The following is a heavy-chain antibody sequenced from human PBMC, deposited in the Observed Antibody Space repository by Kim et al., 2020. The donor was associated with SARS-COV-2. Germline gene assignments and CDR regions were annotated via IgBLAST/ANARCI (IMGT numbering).Heavy chain of an antibody. Sequence: SVKVSCKASGGTFSSYAISWVRQAPGQGLEWMGGIIPIFGTANYAQKFQGRVTITADESTSTAYMELSSLRSEDTAVYYCAREEKEGLVSGVATYYFDYWGQGTLVTVSS. CDR2: IIPIFGTA. CDR3: AREEKEGLVSGVATYYFDY. D-gene: IGHD3-3*01. J-gene: IGHJ4*02. V-gene: IGHV1-69*13. CDR1: GGTFSSYA.